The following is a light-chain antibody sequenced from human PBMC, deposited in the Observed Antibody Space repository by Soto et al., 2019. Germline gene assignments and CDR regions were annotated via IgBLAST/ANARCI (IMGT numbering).Light chain of an antibody. CDR3: ATWDDSLNGPV. Sequence: QSVLTQPPSVSGAPGQRVTISCTGNSSNIGAGFDVHWYQQLPGKAPKLLIYYDDLVPSGVSDRFSGSKSGTSASLAIRGLQSEDEADYYCATWDDSLNGPVFGGGTKVTVL. CDR1: SSNIGAGFD. V-gene: IGLV1-36*01. J-gene: IGLJ2*01. CDR2: YDD.